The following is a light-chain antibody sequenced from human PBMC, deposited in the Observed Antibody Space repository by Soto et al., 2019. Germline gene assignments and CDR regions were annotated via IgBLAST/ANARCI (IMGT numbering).Light chain of an antibody. CDR2: EVS. Sequence: QSALTQPASVSGSPGQSITISCTGTSSDVGGYNYVSWYQQHPGKAPKLIIYEVSNRPSGVSNRFSGSKSGNTASLTISGLQAEDEADYYCSSYTSSSTRVFGGGTMLTV. CDR3: SSYTSSSTRV. V-gene: IGLV2-14*01. J-gene: IGLJ3*02. CDR1: SSDVGGYNY.